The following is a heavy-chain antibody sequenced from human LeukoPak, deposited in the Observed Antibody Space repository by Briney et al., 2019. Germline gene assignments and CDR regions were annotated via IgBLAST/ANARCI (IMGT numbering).Heavy chain of an antibody. D-gene: IGHD1-26*01. Sequence: GGSLRLSCAASGFTFSSYWMSWVRQAPGKGLEWVANIKQDGSEKYYVDSVKGRFTISRDNAKNSLYLQMNSLRAEDTAVYYCAREISGSYVGYFDYWGQGTLVTVFS. CDR1: GFTFSSYW. J-gene: IGHJ4*02. V-gene: IGHV3-7*01. CDR3: AREISGSYVGYFDY. CDR2: IKQDGSEK.